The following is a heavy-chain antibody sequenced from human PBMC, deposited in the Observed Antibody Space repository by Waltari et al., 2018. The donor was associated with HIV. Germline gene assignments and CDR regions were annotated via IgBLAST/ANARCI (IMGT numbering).Heavy chain of an antibody. D-gene: IGHD3-22*01. CDR3: ARFDYDSKVDY. CDR2: IRSSSSYI. Sequence: EVQLVESGGGLVKPGGSLRLSCAASGFTFSSYSMNWVRQAPGKGLEWVSSIRSSSSYIYYADSVKGRFTISRDNAKNSLYLQMNSLRAEDTAVYYCARFDYDSKVDYWGQGTLVTVSS. J-gene: IGHJ4*02. V-gene: IGHV3-21*01. CDR1: GFTFSSYS.